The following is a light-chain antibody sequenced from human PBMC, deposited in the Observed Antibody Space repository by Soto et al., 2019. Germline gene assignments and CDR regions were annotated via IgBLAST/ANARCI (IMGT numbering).Light chain of an antibody. CDR2: GAS. V-gene: IGKV3-20*01. CDR3: QQYGSSPPWT. Sequence: EIVLTQSPVTLSFSPCERATLSCSSSQSVSSSLAWYQQKPGQAPRLLIYGASSWATGIPDRFSGSGSGTDFTLTISRLEPEDFAVYYCQQYGSSPPWTFGQGTKVDIK. CDR1: QSVSSS. J-gene: IGKJ1*01.